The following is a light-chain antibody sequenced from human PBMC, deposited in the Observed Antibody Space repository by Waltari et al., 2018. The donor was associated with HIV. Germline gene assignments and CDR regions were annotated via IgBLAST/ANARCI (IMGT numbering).Light chain of an antibody. V-gene: IGLV1-40*01. J-gene: IGLJ3*02. CDR2: GNS. CDR3: QSYDSSLSDSV. Sequence: QSVLTQPPSLSGAPGQRVTMSCTGSSSNIGAGYDVHWYQHLPGTAPKLLIYGNSIRPSGVPDRFSGSNSGTSASRAITGLQAEDEADYYCQSYDSSLSDSVFGGGTKLTVL. CDR1: SSNIGAGYD.